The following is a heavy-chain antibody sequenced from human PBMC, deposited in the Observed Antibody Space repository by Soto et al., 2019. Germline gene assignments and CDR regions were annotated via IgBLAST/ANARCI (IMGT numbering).Heavy chain of an antibody. CDR3: ERRSNIVGAPFDY. Sequence: GESLKISCKGSGYSFTTHWIGWVRQMSGKGLEWMGIINPDDSDTRNSPSFQGQVTISADKSISTAYLQWNSLKASDTAMYYCERRSNIVGAPFDYWGQGTLVTVSS. D-gene: IGHD1-26*01. CDR2: INPDDSDT. CDR1: GYSFTTHW. J-gene: IGHJ4*02. V-gene: IGHV5-51*01.